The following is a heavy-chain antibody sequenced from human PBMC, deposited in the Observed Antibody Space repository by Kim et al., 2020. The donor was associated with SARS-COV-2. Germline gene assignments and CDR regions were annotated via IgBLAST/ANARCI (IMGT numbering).Heavy chain of an antibody. CDR3: VYTAMARDYYYYGMDV. CDR2: IIPIFGTA. CDR1: GGTFSSYA. Sequence: SVKVSCKASGGTFSSYAISWVRQAPGQGLEWMGGIIPIFGTANYAQKFQGRVTITADESTSTAYMELSSLRSEDTAVYYCVYTAMARDYYYYGMDVWGQGTTVPVSS. J-gene: IGHJ6*02. V-gene: IGHV1-69*13. D-gene: IGHD5-18*01.